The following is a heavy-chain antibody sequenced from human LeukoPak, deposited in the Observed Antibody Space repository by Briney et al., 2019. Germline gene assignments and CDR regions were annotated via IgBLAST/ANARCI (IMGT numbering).Heavy chain of an antibody. CDR2: INHSGST. CDR1: GGSISSNNW. J-gene: IGHJ4*02. Sequence: SETLSLTCAVSGGSISSNNWWGWVRQPPGKGLEWIGEINHSGSTNYNPSLKSRVTISVDTSKNQFSLKLSSVTAADTAVYYCARGYYDSSGYYYRVQNYFDYWGQGTLVTVSS. D-gene: IGHD3-22*01. V-gene: IGHV4-4*02. CDR3: ARGYYDSSGYYYRVQNYFDY.